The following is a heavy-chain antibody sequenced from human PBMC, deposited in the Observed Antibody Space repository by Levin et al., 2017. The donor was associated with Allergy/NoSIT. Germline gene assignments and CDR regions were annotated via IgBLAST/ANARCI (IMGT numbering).Heavy chain of an antibody. Sequence: GESLKISCAASGFTFSDYYMSWIRQAPGKGLEWVSYISSSGSTIYYADSVKGRFTISRDNAKNSLYLQMNSLRAEDTAVYYCARALWFGEFDPWGQGTLVTVSS. D-gene: IGHD3-10*01. V-gene: IGHV3-11*01. CDR1: GFTFSDYY. CDR3: ARALWFGEFDP. CDR2: ISSSGSTI. J-gene: IGHJ5*02.